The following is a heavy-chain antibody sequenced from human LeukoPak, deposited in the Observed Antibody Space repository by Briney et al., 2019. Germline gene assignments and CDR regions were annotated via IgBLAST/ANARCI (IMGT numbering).Heavy chain of an antibody. CDR2: ISWNSGSI. D-gene: IGHD6-6*01. J-gene: IGHJ6*03. CDR1: GFTFDDYA. V-gene: IGHV3-9*01. Sequence: GRSLRLSCAASGFTFDDYAMHWVRQAPGKGLEWVSGISWNSGSIGYADSVKGRFTISRDNAKNSLYLQMNSLRAEDTALYYCAKEMYSSSSDYYYYYMDVWGKGTTVTVSS. CDR3: AKEMYSSSSDYYYYYMDV.